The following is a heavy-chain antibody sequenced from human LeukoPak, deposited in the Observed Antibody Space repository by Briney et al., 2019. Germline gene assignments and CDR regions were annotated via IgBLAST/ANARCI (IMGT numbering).Heavy chain of an antibody. D-gene: IGHD1-26*01. Sequence: PGGSLRLSCAASGFXFTTYAISWVRQAPGKGLEWVSAVSANGGTTYYADSVKGRFTISRDNSKNTLYLQMNSLRADDTAVYYCAKDRGYWGQGTLVTVSS. CDR2: VSANGGTT. CDR3: AKDRGY. V-gene: IGHV3-23*01. J-gene: IGHJ4*02. CDR1: GFXFTTYA.